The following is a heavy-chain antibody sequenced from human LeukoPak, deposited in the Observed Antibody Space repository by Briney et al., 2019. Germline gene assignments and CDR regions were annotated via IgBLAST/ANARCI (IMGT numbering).Heavy chain of an antibody. J-gene: IGHJ4*02. V-gene: IGHV3-23*01. CDR3: AKHRGLSGWYETYYFDY. CDR2: ISGSGGST. CDR1: GFTFSSYA. D-gene: IGHD6-19*01. Sequence: GRSLRLSCAASGFTFSSYAMSWVRQAPGKGLEWVSVISGSGGSTYYADSVKGRFTISRDNSKNTLYLQMNSLRAEDTAVYYCAKHRGLSGWYETYYFDYWGQGTLVTVSS.